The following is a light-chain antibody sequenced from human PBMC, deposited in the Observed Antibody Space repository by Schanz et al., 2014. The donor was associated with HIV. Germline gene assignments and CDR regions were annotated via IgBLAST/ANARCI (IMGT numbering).Light chain of an antibody. Sequence: QSVLTQPPSVSAAPGQKVTISCSGSSSNIGNNYVSWYQQFPGTAPKLLIYDNYQRPSGVPDRFSGSKSGTSASLAISGLRSEDEADYYCSSYAGTNNLVLFAGGTKLTVL. CDR2: DNY. CDR3: SSYAGTNNLVL. V-gene: IGLV1-51*01. J-gene: IGLJ2*01. CDR1: SSNIGNNY.